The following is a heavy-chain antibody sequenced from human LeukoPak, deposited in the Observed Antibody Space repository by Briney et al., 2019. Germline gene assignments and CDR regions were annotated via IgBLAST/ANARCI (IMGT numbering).Heavy chain of an antibody. Sequence: GGSLRLSCAASGFTFNSYAMSWVRQAPGKGLEWVSAISGGGGTTYYADSVKGRFTISRDNSKNTLYLQMNSLRAEDTAVYYCAKAIGYCSSISCSPFDYWGHGTLVTVSS. CDR3: AKAIGYCSSISCSPFDY. V-gene: IGHV3-23*01. CDR1: GFTFNSYA. J-gene: IGHJ4*01. D-gene: IGHD2-2*01. CDR2: ISGGGGTT.